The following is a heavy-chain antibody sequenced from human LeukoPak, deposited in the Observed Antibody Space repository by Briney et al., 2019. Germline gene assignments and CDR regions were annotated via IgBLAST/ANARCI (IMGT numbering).Heavy chain of an antibody. J-gene: IGHJ4*02. CDR3: AKDRPNYYGSNGHYYKLNGDC. CDR1: GFTFSSYA. V-gene: IGHV3-23*01. D-gene: IGHD3-22*01. CDR2: ITSSGAAT. Sequence: GGSLRLSCAASGFTFSSYAMSWVRQAPGKGLEWVSSITSSGAATYYADSMKGRFTISRDNSDNTPYLQMNSLRAEDTAVYYCAKDRPNYYGSNGHYYKLNGDCWGQGTLVTVSS.